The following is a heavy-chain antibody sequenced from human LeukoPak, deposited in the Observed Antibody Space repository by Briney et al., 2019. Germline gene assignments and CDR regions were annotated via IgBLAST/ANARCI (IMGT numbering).Heavy chain of an antibody. V-gene: IGHV3-15*07. CDR1: GFTFNNDW. Sequence: GGSLRLSCAASGFTFNNDWMNWVCQAPGKGLEWVGRIKSKIDGGTTDYAAPVKGRFTISRDDSKNTLYLQMNSLKTEDTAVYYCTTGGNVLVAGTRAFDIWGQGTVVTVSS. D-gene: IGHD6-19*01. CDR3: TTGGNVLVAGTRAFDI. CDR2: IKSKIDGGTT. J-gene: IGHJ3*02.